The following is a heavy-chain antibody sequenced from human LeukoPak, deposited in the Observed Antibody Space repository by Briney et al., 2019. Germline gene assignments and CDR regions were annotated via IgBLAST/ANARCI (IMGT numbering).Heavy chain of an antibody. V-gene: IGHV4-4*07. Sequence: SETLSLTCTVSGGSISSYYWSWIRQPAGKGLEWIGRIYTSGSTNYNPSLKSRATMSVDTSKNLFSLKLSSVTAADTAVYYCARDLYSYGYNWYFDLWGRGTLVTVSS. CDR1: GGSISSYY. CDR3: ARDLYSYGYNWYFDL. D-gene: IGHD5-18*01. J-gene: IGHJ2*01. CDR2: IYTSGST.